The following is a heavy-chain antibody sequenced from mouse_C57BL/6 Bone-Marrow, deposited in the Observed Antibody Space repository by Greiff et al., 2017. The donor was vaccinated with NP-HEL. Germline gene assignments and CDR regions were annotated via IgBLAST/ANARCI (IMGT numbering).Heavy chain of an antibody. D-gene: IGHD3-2*02. V-gene: IGHV5-4*01. CDR3: ARGETAQVFDY. CDR2: ISDGGSYT. J-gene: IGHJ2*01. CDR1: GFTFSSSA. Sequence: EVHLVESGGGLVKPGGSLTLSCAASGFTFSSSAMSWVRQTPEKRLEWVATISDGGSYTYYPDNVKGRFTISRANAKNNLYLQMSHLKSEDTAMYYCARGETAQVFDYWGQGTTLTVSS.